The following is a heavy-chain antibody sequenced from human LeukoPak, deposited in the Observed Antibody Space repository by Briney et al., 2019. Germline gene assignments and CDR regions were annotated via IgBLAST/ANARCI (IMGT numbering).Heavy chain of an antibody. V-gene: IGHV1-18*01. D-gene: IGHD1-26*01. Sequence: GASVKVSCKASGYTFTSYGISWVRQAPGQGLEWMGWISAYNGNTNYAQKLQGRVTMTTDTSTSTAYMELRSLRSDDTAVYYCARKSAVGARLSFFDLWGRGTLVTVSS. CDR2: ISAYNGNT. CDR3: ARKSAVGARLSFFDL. CDR1: GYTFTSYG. J-gene: IGHJ2*01.